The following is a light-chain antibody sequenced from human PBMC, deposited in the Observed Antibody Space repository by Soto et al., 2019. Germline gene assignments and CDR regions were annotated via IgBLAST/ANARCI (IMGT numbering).Light chain of an antibody. CDR1: QDISNY. V-gene: IGKV1-33*01. Sequence: DIQMTQSPSSLSASVGDRVTIGCLASQDISNYLNWYQQKPGKAPKVLIYDASNLGTGVPSRFSGSGSGTDFTLTISSLQAEDVAVYYCQQYYITPRTFGQGTKVDI. CDR3: QQYYITPRT. CDR2: DAS. J-gene: IGKJ1*01.